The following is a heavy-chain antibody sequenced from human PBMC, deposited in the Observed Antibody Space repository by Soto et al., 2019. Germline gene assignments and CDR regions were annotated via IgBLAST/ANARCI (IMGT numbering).Heavy chain of an antibody. V-gene: IGHV3-48*02. CDR3: ARGSSNWAYYFDF. CDR1: GFTFSSYS. J-gene: IGHJ4*02. Sequence: GGSLRLSCAASGFTFSSYSLNWVRQAPGKGLEWVSYITSSCTTVYYADSVRGRFTISRDNAKNSLYLQMNSLRDDDTAVYYCARGSSNWAYYFDFWGQGTLVTVSS. CDR2: ITSSCTTV. D-gene: IGHD6-13*01.